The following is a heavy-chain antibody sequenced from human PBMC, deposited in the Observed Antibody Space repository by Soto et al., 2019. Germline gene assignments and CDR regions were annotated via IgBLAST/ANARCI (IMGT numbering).Heavy chain of an antibody. Sequence: ASVKVSCKASGYTFTSYAIDWVRQAPGQRLEWMGWINAGNGNTKYSQKFQGRVTITRDTSASTAYMELSSLRSEDTAVYYCARDLYGDTNWFDPWGQGTLVTVSS. CDR3: ARDLYGDTNWFDP. D-gene: IGHD4-17*01. CDR1: GYTFTSYA. J-gene: IGHJ5*02. V-gene: IGHV1-3*01. CDR2: INAGNGNT.